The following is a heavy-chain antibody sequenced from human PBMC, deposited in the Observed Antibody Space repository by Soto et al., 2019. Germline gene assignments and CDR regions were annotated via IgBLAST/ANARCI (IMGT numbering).Heavy chain of an antibody. Sequence: SVKVSCKASGGTFSSHAISWVRQAPGQGLEWKGRIIPIFGTANYAQKFQGRVTITADESTSTAYMELSSLRSEDTAIYYCARPTRYYYDTSDQSAWFDPWGQGTLVTVSS. CDR2: IIPIFGTA. D-gene: IGHD3-22*01. V-gene: IGHV1-69*13. CDR1: GGTFSSHA. J-gene: IGHJ5*02. CDR3: ARPTRYYYDTSDQSAWFDP.